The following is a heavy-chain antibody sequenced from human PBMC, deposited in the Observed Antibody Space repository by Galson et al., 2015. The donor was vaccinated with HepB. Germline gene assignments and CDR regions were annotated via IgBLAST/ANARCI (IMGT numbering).Heavy chain of an antibody. CDR3: AKDKARSGEVLAFDI. CDR1: GFTFDDYA. J-gene: IGHJ3*02. CDR2: ISWNSGSI. D-gene: IGHD3-10*01. Sequence: SLRLSCAASGFTFDDYAMHWVRQAPGKGLEWVSGISWNSGSIGYADSVKGRFTISRDNAKNSLYLQMNSLRAEDTALYYCAKDKARSGEVLAFDIWGQGTMVTVSS. V-gene: IGHV3-9*01.